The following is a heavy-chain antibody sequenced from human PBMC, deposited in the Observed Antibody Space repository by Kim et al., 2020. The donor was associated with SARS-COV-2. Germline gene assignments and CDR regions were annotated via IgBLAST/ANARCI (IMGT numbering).Heavy chain of an antibody. J-gene: IGHJ6*02. V-gene: IGHV3-15*01. Sequence: GRFTISRDDSKHTLYLQMNSLKTEDTAVYYCTTGASWYGGYYYYYYGMDAWGQGTTVTVSS. CDR3: TTGASWYGGYYYYYYGMDA. D-gene: IGHD6-13*01.